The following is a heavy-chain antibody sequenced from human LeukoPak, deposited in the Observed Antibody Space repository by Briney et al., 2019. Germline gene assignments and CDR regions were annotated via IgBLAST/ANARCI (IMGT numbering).Heavy chain of an antibody. D-gene: IGHD3-10*01. V-gene: IGHV3-53*01. CDR1: GFTVSSSY. Sequence: GGSLRLSCAASGFTVSSSYMTWVRQAPGKGLEWVSVIRSGGSTVYADSVKGRFTISRDNSKNTLYLQLNSQRAEDTAVYYCAREGSGRTAYNDGLDVWGQGTMVTVSS. CDR2: IRSGGST. CDR3: AREGSGRTAYNDGLDV. J-gene: IGHJ3*01.